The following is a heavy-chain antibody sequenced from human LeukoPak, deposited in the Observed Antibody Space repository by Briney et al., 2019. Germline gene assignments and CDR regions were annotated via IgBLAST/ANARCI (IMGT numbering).Heavy chain of an antibody. Sequence: PGGSLRLSCVASRFTVSNNHMNWVRQAPGKGLEWVSVIYNGDNTYYADSVQGRFTISKDNSKNTLYLQMNSLRPEDTVVYFCARASRWLAFDNWGQGTLVTVSS. J-gene: IGHJ4*02. CDR1: RFTVSNNH. V-gene: IGHV3-66*01. CDR3: ARASRWLAFDN. D-gene: IGHD6-19*01. CDR2: IYNGDNT.